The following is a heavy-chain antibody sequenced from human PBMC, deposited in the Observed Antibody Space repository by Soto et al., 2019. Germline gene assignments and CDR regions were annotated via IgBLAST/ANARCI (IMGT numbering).Heavy chain of an antibody. CDR1: GGSISSGGYY. CDR3: ARITVTTSYYYYYMDV. D-gene: IGHD4-17*01. V-gene: IGHV4-31*03. CDR2: IYYSGST. J-gene: IGHJ6*03. Sequence: QVQLQESGPGLVKPSQTLSLTCTVSGGSISSGGYYWSWIRQHPGKGLEWIGYIYYSGSTYYNPSLKSRVTISVDTSKNQFSLKLSSVTAADTAVYYCARITVTTSYYYYYMDVWGKGTTVTVSS.